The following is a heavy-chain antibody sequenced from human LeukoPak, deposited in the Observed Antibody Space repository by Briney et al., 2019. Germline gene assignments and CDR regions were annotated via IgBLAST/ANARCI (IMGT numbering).Heavy chain of an antibody. CDR3: ARVTDRYYDSSGYYAAPHFDY. CDR2: INHSGST. V-gene: IGHV4-39*07. J-gene: IGHJ4*02. D-gene: IGHD3-22*01. Sequence: SETLSLTCTVSGGSIRSSYYYWSWIRQPPGKGLEWIGEINHSGSTNYNPSLKSRVTISVDTSKNQFSLKLSSVTAADTAVYYCARVTDRYYDSSGYYAAPHFDYWGQGTLVTVSS. CDR1: GGSIRSSYYY.